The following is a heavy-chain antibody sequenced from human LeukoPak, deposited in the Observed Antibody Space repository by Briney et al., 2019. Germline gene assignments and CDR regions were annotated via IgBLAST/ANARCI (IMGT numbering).Heavy chain of an antibody. CDR1: GFSFSSYT. Sequence: GGSLRLSCAASGFSFSSYTMHWVRQAPGKGLEYVAAVSGNGYTTYYAKSLKSRFTISRDNSKNTLYLQMGSLRAEDMAVYYCARDSSTTNYYYGMDVWGQGTTVTVSS. J-gene: IGHJ6*02. CDR2: VSGNGYTT. V-gene: IGHV3-64*01. D-gene: IGHD2-2*01. CDR3: ARDSSTTNYYYGMDV.